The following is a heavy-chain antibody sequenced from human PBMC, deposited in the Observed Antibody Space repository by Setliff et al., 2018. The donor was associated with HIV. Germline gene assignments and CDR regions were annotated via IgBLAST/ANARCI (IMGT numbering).Heavy chain of an antibody. V-gene: IGHV4-4*07. CDR3: ARVGASGVPSTMDYYYYMDV. CDR1: GGSFSSYH. CDR2: IYASGRT. D-gene: IGHD3-10*01. J-gene: IGHJ6*03. Sequence: SETLSLTCTVSGGSFSSYHWSWIRHRAGKGLEWIGHIYASGRTKYNPSLESRVTMSVDTSRTQFSLKLRSVTAADTAVYYCARVGASGVPSTMDYYYYMDVWGKGTTVTVSS.